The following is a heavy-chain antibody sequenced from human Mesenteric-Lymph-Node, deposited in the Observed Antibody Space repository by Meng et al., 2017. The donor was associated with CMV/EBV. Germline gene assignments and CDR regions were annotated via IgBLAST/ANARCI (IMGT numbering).Heavy chain of an antibody. CDR2: IKPDGSEK. CDR1: GFTFSSYY. Sequence: GESLKISCAASGFTFSSYYMSWVRQAPGKGLEWVANIKPDGSEKFYMDSVKGRFTISRDNAKNALHLQMESLRAEDTAVYYCARDPVGMDVWGQGTTVTVSS. CDR3: ARDPVGMDV. J-gene: IGHJ6*02. V-gene: IGHV3-7*01.